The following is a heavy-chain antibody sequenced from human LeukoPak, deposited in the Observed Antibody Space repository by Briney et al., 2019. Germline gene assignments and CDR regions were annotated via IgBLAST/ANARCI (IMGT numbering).Heavy chain of an antibody. CDR3: ARHRAYSSSSPFDY. D-gene: IGHD6-6*01. J-gene: IGHJ4*02. V-gene: IGHV4-59*08. Sequence: SETLSLTCSVSGGSISSLYWSWIRQPPGKGLEWIGYIYYTGSTNYNPSLKSRVTMFVDMYKNQFSLRLSSVTAADTAVYYCARHRAYSSSSPFDYWGQGTLVTVSS. CDR1: GGSISSLY. CDR2: IYYTGST.